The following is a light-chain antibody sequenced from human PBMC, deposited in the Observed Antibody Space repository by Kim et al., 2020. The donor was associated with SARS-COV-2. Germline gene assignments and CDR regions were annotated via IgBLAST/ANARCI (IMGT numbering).Light chain of an antibody. Sequence: DIQMTQSPSSLSASVGDRVTITCRASQGISNSLAWFQQKPGKAPKSLISAASSLQSGVPSRFSGSGSGTDFTLVISSLQPEDVATYYRQHYSFYPFSFGQGTKLEI. J-gene: IGKJ2*03. CDR1: QGISNS. V-gene: IGKV1-16*01. CDR2: AAS. CDR3: QHYSFYPFS.